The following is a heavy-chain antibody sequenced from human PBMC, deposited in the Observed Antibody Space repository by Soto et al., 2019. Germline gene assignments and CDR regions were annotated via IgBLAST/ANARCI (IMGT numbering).Heavy chain of an antibody. CDR3: ARMGDIVLVPAADYFDY. D-gene: IGHD2-2*01. CDR1: GGSISSSNW. CDR2: IYHSGST. J-gene: IGHJ4*02. Sequence: SETLSLTCAVSGGSISSSNWWSWVRQPPGKGLEWIGEIYHSGSTNYNPSLKSRVTISVDKSKNQFSLKLSSVTAADTAVYYCARMGDIVLVPAADYFDYWGQGTLVTVSS. V-gene: IGHV4-4*02.